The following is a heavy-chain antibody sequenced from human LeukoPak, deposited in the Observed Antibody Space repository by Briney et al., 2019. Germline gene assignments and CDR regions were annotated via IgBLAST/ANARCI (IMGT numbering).Heavy chain of an antibody. D-gene: IGHD3-3*01. CDR3: ARTAKYYDFWSGYYLYDY. CDR2: ISAYNGNT. CDR1: GYTFTSYG. J-gene: IGHJ4*02. V-gene: IGHV1-18*01. Sequence: ASVKVSCKASGYTFTSYGISWVRQAPGQGLEWMGWISAYNGNTSYAQKLQGRVTMTTDTSTSTAYVELRSLRSDDTAVYYCARTAKYYDFWSGYYLYDYWGQGTLVTVSS.